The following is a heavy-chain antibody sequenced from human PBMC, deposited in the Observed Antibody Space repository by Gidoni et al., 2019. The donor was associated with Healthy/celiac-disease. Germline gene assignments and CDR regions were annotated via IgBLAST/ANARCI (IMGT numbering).Heavy chain of an antibody. Sequence: EVQLLESGVGLVQPGGSLRLSCAASGFTFSSVDMGWVRKAPGKGLEWVSAISGSGGNTYYADSVKVRFTISRDNSKNTLYLQMNSLRAEDTAVYYCAKYRGSYYLWGQGTLVTVSS. CDR1: GFTFSSVD. V-gene: IGHV3-23*01. CDR2: ISGSGGNT. D-gene: IGHD1-26*01. J-gene: IGHJ5*02. CDR3: AKYRGSYYL.